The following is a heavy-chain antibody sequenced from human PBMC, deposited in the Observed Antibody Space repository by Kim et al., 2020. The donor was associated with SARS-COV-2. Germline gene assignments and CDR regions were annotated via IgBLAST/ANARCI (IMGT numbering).Heavy chain of an antibody. CDR2: MYYRGTI. D-gene: IGHD3-10*01. Sequence: SETLSLTCTVAGGSVSSSTYYWAWIRQTPGKGLEWIGSMYYRGTINYNPSLKSRVRTSLDTARTQFSLKLTSVTAADTAVYHCARHAPGQGNAFDIWCQG. J-gene: IGHJ3*02. CDR1: GGSVSSSTYY. CDR3: ARHAPGQGNAFDI. V-gene: IGHV4-39*01.